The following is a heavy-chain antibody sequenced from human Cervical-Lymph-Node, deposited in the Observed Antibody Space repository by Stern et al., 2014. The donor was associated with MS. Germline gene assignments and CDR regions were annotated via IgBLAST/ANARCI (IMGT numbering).Heavy chain of an antibody. J-gene: IGHJ4*02. CDR3: ARLGSSAWYLDY. CDR2: TNPGVSDT. Sequence: VQLVQSGAEVKKPGESLKISCKGSGYSFTTYWIGWVRQMPGKGLERLGITNPGVSDTRYNPSFQGQVTISADKAISTAYLQWSSLKASDTAMYYCARLGSSAWYLDYWGQGTLVTVSS. D-gene: IGHD6-19*01. V-gene: IGHV5-51*01. CDR1: GYSFTTYW.